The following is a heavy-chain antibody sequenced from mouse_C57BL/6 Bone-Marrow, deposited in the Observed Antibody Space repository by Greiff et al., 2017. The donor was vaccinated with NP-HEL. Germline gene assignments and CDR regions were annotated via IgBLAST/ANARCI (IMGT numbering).Heavy chain of an antibody. Sequence: QVQLKESGAELARPGASVKLSCKASGYTFTSYGISWVKQRTGQGLEWIGEIYPRSGNTYYNEKFKGKATLTADKSSSTAYMELRSLTSEDSAVYFCARSTTVSRDYAMDYWGQGTSVTVSS. J-gene: IGHJ4*01. D-gene: IGHD1-1*01. V-gene: IGHV1-81*01. CDR3: ARSTTVSRDYAMDY. CDR2: IYPRSGNT. CDR1: GYTFTSYG.